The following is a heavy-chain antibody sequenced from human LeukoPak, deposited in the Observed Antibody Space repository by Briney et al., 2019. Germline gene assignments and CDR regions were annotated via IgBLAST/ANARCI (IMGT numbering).Heavy chain of an antibody. D-gene: IGHD2-2*01. V-gene: IGHV3-21*01. Sequence: PGGSLRLSCAASGFTFSSYSMNWDRQAPGKGLEWVSSISSSSSYIYYADSVKGRFTISRDNAKNSLYLQMNSLRAEDTAVYYCARALGYCSSTSCYWEAGFDYWGQGTLVTVSS. CDR2: ISSSSSYI. CDR1: GFTFSSYS. CDR3: ARALGYCSSTSCYWEAGFDY. J-gene: IGHJ4*02.